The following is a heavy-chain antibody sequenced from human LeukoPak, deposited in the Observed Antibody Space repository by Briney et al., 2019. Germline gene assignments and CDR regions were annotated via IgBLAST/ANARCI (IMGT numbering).Heavy chain of an antibody. CDR2: IFSHGET. J-gene: IGHJ4*02. CDR1: GFTVGNNY. D-gene: IGHD2-8*01. Sequence: GGSLRLSCAASGFTVGNNYTNWVRQAPGKGLEWVSLIFSHGETSYADSVKGRFTISRDNSKNTLYLQMNGLRVEDTAVYYCARDPPAVSINTYAWGQGTLVTVSS. V-gene: IGHV3-66*01. CDR3: ARDPPAVSINTYA.